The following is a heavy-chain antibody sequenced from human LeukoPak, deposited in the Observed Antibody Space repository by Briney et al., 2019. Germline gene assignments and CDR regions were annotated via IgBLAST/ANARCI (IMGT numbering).Heavy chain of an antibody. CDR1: VFPFNSFW. V-gene: IGHV3-74*01. CDR3: ARGGVNPVDH. D-gene: IGHD1-14*01. Sequence: GGSLRLSCAASVFPFNSFWMHWVRQAPGKGLVWVSDMNECSTTIRYADSVKGRFTISRDNAKSILYLQMNNLRAEDTAMYFCARGGVNPVDHWGQGTLVTVSS. J-gene: IGHJ4*02. CDR2: MNECSTTI.